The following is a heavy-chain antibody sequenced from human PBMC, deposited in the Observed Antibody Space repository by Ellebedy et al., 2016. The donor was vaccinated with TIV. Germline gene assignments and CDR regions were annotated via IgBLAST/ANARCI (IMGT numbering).Heavy chain of an antibody. D-gene: IGHD6-19*01. CDR2: IIPIFGTA. CDR3: AEGIAVAGCLDY. CDR1: GGTFSSYA. Sequence: SVKVSCXASGGTFSSYAISWVRQAPGQGLEWMGGIIPIFGTANYAQKFQGRVTITADESTSTAYMELSSLRSEDTAVYYCAEGIAVAGCLDYWGQGTLVTVSS. J-gene: IGHJ4*02. V-gene: IGHV1-69*13.